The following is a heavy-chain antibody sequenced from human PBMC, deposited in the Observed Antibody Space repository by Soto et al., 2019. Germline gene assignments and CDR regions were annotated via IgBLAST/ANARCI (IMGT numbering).Heavy chain of an antibody. CDR3: ATLARTKDFDY. CDR2: ISTSGDGT. V-gene: IGHV3-23*01. CDR1: GFTFSSYA. J-gene: IGHJ4*02. D-gene: IGHD2-8*01. Sequence: GGSVRLSCAASGFTFSSYAMTWVRQAPGKGLEWVSGISTSGDGTYYADSVKGRFTISRDNSKNTLCLQMNSQRAEDTAVYYCATLARTKDFDYWGQGTLVTVSS.